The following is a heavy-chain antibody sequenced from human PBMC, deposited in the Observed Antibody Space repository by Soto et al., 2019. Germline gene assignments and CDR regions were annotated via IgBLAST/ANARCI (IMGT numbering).Heavy chain of an antibody. CDR1: GFTFSSYE. Sequence: PGGSLRLSCAASGFTFSSYEMNWVRQAPGKGLEWVSYISSSGITTYYADSLKGRFTISRDNAKNSLYLQMNSLRAEDTAVYYCAIEGPPGYSGYGKFDYWGQGTLVTVSS. J-gene: IGHJ4*02. CDR3: AIEGPPGYSGYGKFDY. V-gene: IGHV3-48*03. D-gene: IGHD5-12*01. CDR2: ISSSGITT.